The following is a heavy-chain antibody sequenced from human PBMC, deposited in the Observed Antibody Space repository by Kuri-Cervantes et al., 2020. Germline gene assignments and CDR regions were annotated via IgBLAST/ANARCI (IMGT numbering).Heavy chain of an antibody. Sequence: GSLRLSCTVSGGSVSSGSYYWGWIRQPPGKGLEWIGSIYHSGSTYYNPSLKSRVTISVDTSKNQFSLKLSSVTAADTAVYYCARAALLRYFDWLNWFDPWGQGTLVTVSS. V-gene: IGHV4-39*07. J-gene: IGHJ5*02. CDR3: ARAALLRYFDWLNWFDP. CDR1: GGSVSSGSYY. D-gene: IGHD3-9*01. CDR2: IYHSGST.